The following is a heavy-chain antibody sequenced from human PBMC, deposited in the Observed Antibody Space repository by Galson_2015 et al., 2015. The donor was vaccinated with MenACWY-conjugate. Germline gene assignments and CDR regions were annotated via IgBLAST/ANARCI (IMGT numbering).Heavy chain of an antibody. CDR3: AKTYCSRTNCREPNWYFEL. V-gene: IGHV3-23*01. D-gene: IGHD2-2*01. CDR1: GFIFSSYA. Sequence: SLRLSCAASGFIFSSYAMSWVRQAPGKGLEWVSAMSGSGGSRNYADSVKGRFTISRDNSKNTLYLLMNSLRAEDTAVYYCAKTYCSRTNCREPNWYFELWGRGTLVTVSS. CDR2: MSGSGGSR. J-gene: IGHJ2*01.